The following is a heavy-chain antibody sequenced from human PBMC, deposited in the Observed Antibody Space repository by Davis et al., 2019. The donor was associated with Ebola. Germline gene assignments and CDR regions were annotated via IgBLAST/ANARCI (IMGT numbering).Heavy chain of an antibody. CDR3: AKDMYYDFWTDYSGDYDYGMDV. J-gene: IGHJ6*04. CDR2: ISSSSSTI. D-gene: IGHD3/OR15-3a*01. Sequence: GESLKISCAASGFTFSSYSMNWVRQAPGKGLEWVSYISSSSSTIYYADSVKGRFTISRDNSKKTLYLQMSSLRAEDTALYYCAKDMYYDFWTDYSGDYDYGMDVWGKGTTVTVSS. V-gene: IGHV3-48*01. CDR1: GFTFSSYS.